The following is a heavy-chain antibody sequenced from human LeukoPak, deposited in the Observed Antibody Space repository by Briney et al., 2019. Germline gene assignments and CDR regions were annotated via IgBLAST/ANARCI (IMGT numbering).Heavy chain of an antibody. CDR2: INHSGST. Sequence: PSETLSLTCAVYGGSFSGYYWSWIRQPPGKGLEWIGEINHSGSTNYNPSLKSRVAISVDTSKNQFSLKLSSVTAEDTAVYYCAREGGSIDWFDPWGQGTLVTVSS. CDR3: AREGGSIDWFDP. V-gene: IGHV4-34*01. CDR1: GGSFSGYY. J-gene: IGHJ5*02. D-gene: IGHD3-16*01.